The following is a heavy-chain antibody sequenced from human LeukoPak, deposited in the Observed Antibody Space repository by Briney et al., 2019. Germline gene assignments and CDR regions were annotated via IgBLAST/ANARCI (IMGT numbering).Heavy chain of an antibody. D-gene: IGHD3-10*01. V-gene: IGHV3-23*01. J-gene: IGHJ4*02. CDR1: GFTFSSYA. CDR3: AKRASGSGTSLYYFVY. CDR2: ISNTGGST. Sequence: TGGSRRLSCAASGFTFSSYAMSWVRQAPGKGLEWVSVISNTGGSTFYADSVKGRFTISRDNSKNTLYLQMNSLRAEDTAVYYCAKRASGSGTSLYYFVYRGEGTLVTVSS.